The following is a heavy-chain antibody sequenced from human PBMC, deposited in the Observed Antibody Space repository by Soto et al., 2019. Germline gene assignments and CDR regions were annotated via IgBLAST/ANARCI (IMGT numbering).Heavy chain of an antibody. J-gene: IGHJ3*02. D-gene: IGHD7-27*01. CDR3: ARHLGIRAFDI. V-gene: IGHV4-39*01. Sequence: SETLSLTCTVSGGSISSSSYYWGWIRQPPGKGLEWIGIIYYSGSTYYNPSLKSRVTISVDTSKNQFSLKLSSVTAADTAVYYCARHLGIRAFDIWGQGTMVTVSS. CDR1: GGSISSSSYY. CDR2: IYYSGST.